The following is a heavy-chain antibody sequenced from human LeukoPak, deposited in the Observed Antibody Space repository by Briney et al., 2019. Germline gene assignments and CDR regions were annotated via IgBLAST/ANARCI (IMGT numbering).Heavy chain of an antibody. CDR2: INPNSGGT. CDR3: ARDVTLYYDYVWGSYRYFSY. V-gene: IGHV1-2*02. Sequence: ASVKVSCKASGYTFTGYYMHWVRQAPGQGLEWMGWINPNSGGTNYAQKFQGRVTMTRDTSISTAYMELSRLRSDDTAVYYCARDVTLYYDYVWGSYRYFSYWGQGTLVTVSS. D-gene: IGHD3-16*02. J-gene: IGHJ4*02. CDR1: GYTFTGYY.